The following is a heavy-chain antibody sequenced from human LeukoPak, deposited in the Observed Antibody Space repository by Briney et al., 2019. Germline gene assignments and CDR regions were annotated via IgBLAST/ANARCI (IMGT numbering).Heavy chain of an antibody. Sequence: PSETLSLTCAVYGGSFSGYYWSWIRQPPGKGLEWIGEINHSGSTNYNPSLKSRVTISVDTSKNQFSLKLSSVTAADTAVYYRARHPRITMVRGVPRYMDVWGKGTTVTVSS. V-gene: IGHV4-34*01. CDR2: INHSGST. CDR1: GGSFSGYY. D-gene: IGHD3-10*01. J-gene: IGHJ6*03. CDR3: ARHPRITMVRGVPRYMDV.